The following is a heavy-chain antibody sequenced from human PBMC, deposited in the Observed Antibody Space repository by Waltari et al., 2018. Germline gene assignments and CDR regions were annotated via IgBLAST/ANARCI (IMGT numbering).Heavy chain of an antibody. CDR1: GGSISSSSYS. D-gene: IGHD6-19*01. Sequence: QLQLQESGPGLVKPSETLSLPCTVPGGSISSSSYSWGWIRQPPGKGLEWIGSIYYSGSTYYNPSLKSRVTISVDTSKNQFSLKLSSVTAADTAVYYCARGASSGATRFDYWGQGTLVTVSS. J-gene: IGHJ4*02. V-gene: IGHV4-39*07. CDR2: IYYSGST. CDR3: ARGASSGATRFDY.